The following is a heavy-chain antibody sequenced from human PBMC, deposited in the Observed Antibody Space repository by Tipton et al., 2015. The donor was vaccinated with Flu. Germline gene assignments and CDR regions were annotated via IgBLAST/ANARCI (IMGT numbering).Heavy chain of an antibody. Sequence: QLVQSGAEVKKPGASVKVSCKASGYTFTSYGISWVRQAPGQGLEWMGWISAYNGNTNYAQKLQGRVTMTTDTSTSTAYMELRNLRSDDTAVYYCATKGPTTLSSGFDFDYWGQGTLVTVSS. D-gene: IGHD1-1*01. V-gene: IGHV1-18*04. CDR2: ISAYNGNT. J-gene: IGHJ4*02. CDR3: ATKGPTTLSSGFDFDY. CDR1: GYTFTSYG.